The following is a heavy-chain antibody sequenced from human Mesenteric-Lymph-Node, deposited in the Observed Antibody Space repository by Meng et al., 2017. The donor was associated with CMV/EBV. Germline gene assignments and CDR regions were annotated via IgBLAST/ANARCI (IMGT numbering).Heavy chain of an antibody. CDR1: GFTFSSYG. V-gene: IGHV3-30*02. J-gene: IGHJ6*02. CDR2: IRYDGSNK. Sequence: GGSLRLSCAASGFTFSSYGMHWVRQAPGKGLEWVAFIRYDGSNKYYADSVKGRFTISRDNARDSLYLQMNSLRAEDTAVYYCARERVTVTTAYSYYYGMDVWGQGTTVTVSS. CDR3: ARERVTVTTAYSYYYGMDV. D-gene: IGHD4-11*01.